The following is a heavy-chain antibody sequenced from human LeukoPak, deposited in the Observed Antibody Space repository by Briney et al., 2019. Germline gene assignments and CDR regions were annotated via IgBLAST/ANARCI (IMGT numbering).Heavy chain of an antibody. CDR3: ARDHLLVATYYYYGMDV. J-gene: IGHJ6*02. CDR2: IYTSGST. V-gene: IGHV4-4*07. Sequence: PSETLSLTCTVSGGSISSYYWSWIRQPAGKGLEWIGRIYTSGSTNYNPSLKSRVTMSVDTSKNQFSLKLSPVTAADTAVYYCARDHLLVATYYYYGMDVWGQGTTVTVSS. D-gene: IGHD2-2*01. CDR1: GGSISSYY.